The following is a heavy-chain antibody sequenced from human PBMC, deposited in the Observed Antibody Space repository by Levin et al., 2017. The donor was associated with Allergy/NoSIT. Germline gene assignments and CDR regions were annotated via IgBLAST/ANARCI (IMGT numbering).Heavy chain of an antibody. Sequence: RGESLKISCKGSGYSITSYWISWVRQMPGKGLEWMGRIDPSDSYTNYSPSFQGHVTISADKSITTAYLQWSSLKASDTAIYYCARHPESSREFDYWGQGTLVTVSS. V-gene: IGHV5-10-1*01. CDR2: IDPSDSYT. CDR1: GYSITSYW. CDR3: ARHPESSREFDY. D-gene: IGHD6-13*01. J-gene: IGHJ4*02.